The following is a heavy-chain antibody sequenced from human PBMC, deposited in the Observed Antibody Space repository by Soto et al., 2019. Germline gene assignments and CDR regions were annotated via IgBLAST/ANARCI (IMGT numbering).Heavy chain of an antibody. CDR1: GDPLSLGGYY. D-gene: IGHD2-2*01. V-gene: IGHV4-31*03. J-gene: IGHJ5*01. Sequence: GPGPLVPSETLSLTCIVSGDPLSLGGYYWTWIRQHPGKGLEWMGYIHHPGKTYSTPCFQSRLSMSVDMSKNQFSLKLSSVTAADTAVYYCARDGSSTANWIASWGQGTLLTVSS. CDR3: ARDGSSTANWIAS. CDR2: IHHPGKT.